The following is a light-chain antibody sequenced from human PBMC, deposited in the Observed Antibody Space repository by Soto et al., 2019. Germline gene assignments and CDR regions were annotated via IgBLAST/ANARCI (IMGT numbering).Light chain of an antibody. V-gene: IGLV2-14*03. Sequence: QSVLTQPASVSGSPGQSITITCTGTSSDVGGYNYVSWYQQRPGKAPKVLISDVSNRPSGISNRFSGSKSGNTASLTISGLQAEDEADYYCSSYTSIDTWVFGTGTKVTVL. CDR2: DVS. CDR1: SSDVGGYNY. J-gene: IGLJ1*01. CDR3: SSYTSIDTWV.